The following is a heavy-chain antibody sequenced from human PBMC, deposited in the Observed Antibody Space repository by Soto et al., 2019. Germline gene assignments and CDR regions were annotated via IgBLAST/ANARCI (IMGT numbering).Heavy chain of an antibody. CDR3: ARGPTGFRSAAGGYYYYGMDV. V-gene: IGHV1-69*13. CDR2: IIPIFGTA. CDR1: GGTFSSYA. D-gene: IGHD6-13*01. Sequence: ASVKVSCKASGGTFSSYAISWVRQAPGQGLEWMGGIIPIFGTANYAQKFQGRVTITADESTSTAYMELSSLRSEDTAVYYCARGPTGFRSAAGGYYYYGMDVWGQGTTVTVSS. J-gene: IGHJ6*02.